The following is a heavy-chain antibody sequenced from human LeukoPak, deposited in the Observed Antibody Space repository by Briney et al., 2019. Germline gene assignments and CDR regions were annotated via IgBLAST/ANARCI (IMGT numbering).Heavy chain of an antibody. CDR3: ARLSGKVIDY. Sequence: GESLKISCMCSGYCFTSYWISWVRQMPGKDLEWRGRIDPDDSYTNYSTSFQGHVTISADKSSSTAYLQWSSLKAADTAMYYGARLSGKVIDYWGQGTLVTVSS. CDR2: IDPDDSYT. V-gene: IGHV5-10-1*01. J-gene: IGHJ4*02. D-gene: IGHD3-3*01. CDR1: GYCFTSYW.